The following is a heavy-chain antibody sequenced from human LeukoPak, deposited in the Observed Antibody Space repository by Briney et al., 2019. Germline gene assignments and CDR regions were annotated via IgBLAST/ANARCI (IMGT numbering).Heavy chain of an antibody. V-gene: IGHV3-23*01. CDR2: ISGSGGST. Sequence: GGSLRLSCAASGSTFSSYAMSWVRQAPGKGLEWVPAISGSGGSTYYADSVKGRFTISRDNSKNTLYLQMNSLRAEDTAVYYCAKEDIVVVPAATNYYYYGMDVWGQRTTVTVSS. CDR3: AKEDIVVVPAATNYYYYGMDV. D-gene: IGHD2-2*01. J-gene: IGHJ6*02. CDR1: GSTFSSYA.